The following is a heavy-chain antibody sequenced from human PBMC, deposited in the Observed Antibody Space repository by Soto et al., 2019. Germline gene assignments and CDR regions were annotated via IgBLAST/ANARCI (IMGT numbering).Heavy chain of an antibody. Sequence: SETLSLTCAVYGGSFSTYYWSWIRQPPGKGLEWIGEINHSGSTNYNPSLKSRVTISVDTSKNQFSLKLSSVTAADRAVYYCARGRNWNYGAFDYWGQGTLVTVSS. J-gene: IGHJ4*02. CDR3: ARGRNWNYGAFDY. V-gene: IGHV4-34*01. D-gene: IGHD1-7*01. CDR2: INHSGST. CDR1: GGSFSTYY.